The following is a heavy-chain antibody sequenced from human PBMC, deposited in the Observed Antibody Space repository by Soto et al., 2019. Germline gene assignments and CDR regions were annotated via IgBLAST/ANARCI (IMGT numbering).Heavy chain of an antibody. CDR2: INADNGNT. CDR1: GYTFTSYG. V-gene: IGHV1-18*01. CDR3: ARGPSIFIRIAVLLGNRFDL. D-gene: IGHD6-19*01. J-gene: IGHJ5*01. Sequence: QVQLVQSGAEVKKPGASVKVSCKASGYTFTSYGIRWVRQAPGQGLEWMGWINADNGNTKYAQKLQGRVTMTTDTSTNPAYVQLRSLRPDGTAVHYCARGPSIFIRIAVLLGNRFDLWGPGTLVTVSS.